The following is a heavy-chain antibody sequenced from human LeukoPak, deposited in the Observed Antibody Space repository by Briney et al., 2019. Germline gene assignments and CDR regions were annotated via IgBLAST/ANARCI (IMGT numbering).Heavy chain of an antibody. CDR1: GYTLTGYY. CDR3: ARDRVGSGWPRPYYFEV. D-gene: IGHD6-19*01. V-gene: IGHV1-2*02. J-gene: IGHJ4*02. Sequence: ASVTVSCKASGYTLTGYYLHWVRQAPGQGLEWMGWINPNTGATHSAQKFQGRITMTRDTSIGTAYMDLSRLRSDDTAVYYCARDRVGSGWPRPYYFEVWGQGTLVTVSS. CDR2: INPNTGAT.